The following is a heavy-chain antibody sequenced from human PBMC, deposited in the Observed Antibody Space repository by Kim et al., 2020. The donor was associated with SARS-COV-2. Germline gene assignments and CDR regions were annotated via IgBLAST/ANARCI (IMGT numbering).Heavy chain of an antibody. CDR1: GGTFSSYA. J-gene: IGHJ3*02. D-gene: IGHD3-22*01. V-gene: IGHV1-69*13. Sequence: SVKVSCKASGGTFSSYAISWVRQAPGQGLEWMGGIIPIFGTANYAQKFQGRVTITADESTSTAYMELSSLRSEDTAVYYCARKGPGSITMIVVEGAFDIWGQGTMVTVSS. CDR2: IIPIFGTA. CDR3: ARKGPGSITMIVVEGAFDI.